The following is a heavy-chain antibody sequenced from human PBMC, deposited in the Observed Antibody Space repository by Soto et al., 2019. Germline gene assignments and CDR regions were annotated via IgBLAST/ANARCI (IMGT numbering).Heavy chain of an antibody. V-gene: IGHV1-18*04. Sequence: ASVKVSCKASGYTFNRYYMHWVRQAPGPGLEWMGWISPHTGNTNYAQKLQGRVTMTTDTSTSTAYMELRSLRSDDTAVYYCARDRPKYSSSWYLYYYYGMDVWGQGTTVTVSS. J-gene: IGHJ6*02. CDR2: ISPHTGNT. D-gene: IGHD6-13*01. CDR1: GYTFNRYY. CDR3: ARDRPKYSSSWYLYYYYGMDV.